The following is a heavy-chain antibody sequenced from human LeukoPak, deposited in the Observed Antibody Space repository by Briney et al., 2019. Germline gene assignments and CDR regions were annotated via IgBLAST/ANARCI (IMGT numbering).Heavy chain of an antibody. CDR1: GYTFTSYD. D-gene: IGHD6-13*01. Sequence: ASVKVSCKASGYTFTSYDINWVRQATGQGLEWMGWMNPNSGNTGYAQKFQGRVTITRNTSISTAYMGLSSLRSEDTAVYYCARGSYSSSWFLDYWGQGTLVTVSS. V-gene: IGHV1-8*03. CDR3: ARGSYSSSWFLDY. J-gene: IGHJ4*02. CDR2: MNPNSGNT.